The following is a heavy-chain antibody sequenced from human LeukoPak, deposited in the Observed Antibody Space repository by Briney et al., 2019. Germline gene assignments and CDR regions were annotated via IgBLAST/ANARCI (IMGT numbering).Heavy chain of an antibody. Sequence: SQTLSLTCTVSGGSISSGGVYWSWIRQPPGQALEWIGYIYDSANNYYNPSLKSRVTLSADRSKNPLSLKLNSVTAADTAVYYCARSGCHEKPGDYWGQGTLVTVSS. V-gene: IGHV4-30-2*01. J-gene: IGHJ4*02. D-gene: IGHD1-26*01. CDR2: IYDSANN. CDR3: ARSGCHEKPGDY. CDR1: GGSISSGGVY.